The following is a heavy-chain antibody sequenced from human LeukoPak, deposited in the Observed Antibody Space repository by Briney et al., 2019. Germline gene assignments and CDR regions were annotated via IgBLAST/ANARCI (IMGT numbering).Heavy chain of an antibody. CDR1: GFTFSSYA. V-gene: IGHV3-30*04. J-gene: IGHJ6*03. CDR2: ISYDGGNK. Sequence: GGSLRLSCAASGFTFSSYAMHWVRQAPGKGLEWVAVISYDGGNKYYADSVKGRFTISRDNSKNTLYLQMNSLRAEDTAVYYCARESPNWNYYYMDVWGKGTTVTVSS. CDR3: ARESPNWNYYYMDV. D-gene: IGHD1-1*01.